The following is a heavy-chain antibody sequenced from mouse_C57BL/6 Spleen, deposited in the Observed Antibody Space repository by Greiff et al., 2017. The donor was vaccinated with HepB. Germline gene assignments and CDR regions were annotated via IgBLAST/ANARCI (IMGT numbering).Heavy chain of an antibody. D-gene: IGHD1-1*01. CDR3: ARDYYYGSSYHLYFDV. CDR1: GYTFTSYW. CDR2: IHPNSGST. V-gene: IGHV1-64*01. J-gene: IGHJ1*03. Sequence: VQLQQPGAELVKPGASVKLSCKASGYTFTSYWMHWVKQRPGQGLEWIGMIHPNSGSTNYNEKFKSKATLTVDKSSSTAYMPLSSLTSEDSAVYYCARDYYYGSSYHLYFDVGGTGTTVTVSS.